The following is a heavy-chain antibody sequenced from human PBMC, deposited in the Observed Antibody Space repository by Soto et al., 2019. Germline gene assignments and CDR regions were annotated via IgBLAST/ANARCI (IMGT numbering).Heavy chain of an antibody. V-gene: IGHV3-30*03. D-gene: IGHD5-18*01. J-gene: IGHJ4*01. CDR2: ISYDGSNK. CDR1: GFTFSNYG. CDR3: VTSYGSIHFDY. Sequence: QVQLVESGGGVVQPGRSLRLSCAASGFTFSNYGMHWVRQAPGKGLEWVAVISYDGSNKYYADSVKGRFTISRDNSKNTLSVQMNSLSAEDTAVYYCVTSYGSIHFDYWGHGTLFTVSS.